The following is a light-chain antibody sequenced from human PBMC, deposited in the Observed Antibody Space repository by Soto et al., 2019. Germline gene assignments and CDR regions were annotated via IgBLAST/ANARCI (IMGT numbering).Light chain of an antibody. V-gene: IGKV3-11*01. CDR1: QSVSSY. CDR3: QRRSNWPPT. CDR2: DAS. Sequence: EIVLTQSPATLSLSPGERATLSCRASQSVSSYLAWYQQKPGQAPRLLIYDASNRATGIPARFSGSGSGTDFTLTISSLEPEDFAVYYCQRRSNWPPTFGGWSKVDIK. J-gene: IGKJ4*01.